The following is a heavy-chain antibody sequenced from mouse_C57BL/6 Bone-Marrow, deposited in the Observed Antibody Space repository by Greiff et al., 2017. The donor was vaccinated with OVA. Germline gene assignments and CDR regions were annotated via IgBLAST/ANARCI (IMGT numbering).Heavy chain of an antibody. CDR2: ISDGGSYT. CDR1: GFTFSSYA. J-gene: IGHJ3*01. V-gene: IGHV5-4*01. CDR3: ARDGDYGNYFFAY. D-gene: IGHD2-1*01. Sequence: EVQRVESGGGLVKPGGSLKLSCAASGFTFSSYAMSWVRQTPEKRLEWVATISDGGSYTYYPDNVKGRFTISRDNAKNNLYLQMSHLKSEDTAMYYCARDGDYGNYFFAYWGQGTLVTVSA.